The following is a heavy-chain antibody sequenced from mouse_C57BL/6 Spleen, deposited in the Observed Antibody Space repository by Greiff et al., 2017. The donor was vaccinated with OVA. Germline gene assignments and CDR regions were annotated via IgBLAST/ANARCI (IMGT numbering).Heavy chain of an antibody. CDR2: IDPETGGT. CDR1: GYTFTDYE. V-gene: IGHV1-15*01. J-gene: IGHJ4*01. Sequence: QVQLQQSGAELVRPGASVTLSCKASGYTFTDYEMNWVKQTPVHGLEWIGAIDPETGGTAYNQKFKGKAILTADKSSSTAYMELRSLTSEDSAVYYCTRITTVVDYAMDYWGQGTSVTVSS. D-gene: IGHD1-1*01. CDR3: TRITTVVDYAMDY.